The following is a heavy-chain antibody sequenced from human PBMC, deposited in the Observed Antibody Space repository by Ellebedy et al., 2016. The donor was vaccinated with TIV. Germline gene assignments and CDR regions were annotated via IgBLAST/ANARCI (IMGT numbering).Heavy chain of an antibody. V-gene: IGHV4-59*01. CDR2: VYYSGKT. CDR3: ARKSLSNWSFDL. J-gene: IGHJ2*01. CDR1: GASINSYY. Sequence: MPSETLSLTCTVSGASINSYYWNWIRQPPGKGLEYIGYVYYSGKTNCSPSLKDRVTISLDTSMSQFSLEVNSVTAEDTAVYYCARKSLSNWSFDLWGRGTLVTVSS.